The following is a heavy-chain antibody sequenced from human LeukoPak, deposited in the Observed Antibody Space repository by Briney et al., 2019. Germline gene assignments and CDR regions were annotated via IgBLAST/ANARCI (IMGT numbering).Heavy chain of an antibody. CDR1: GFTFDDYA. J-gene: IGHJ5*02. D-gene: IGHD6-19*01. CDR2: ISWNSGSI. Sequence: GGSLRLSCAASGFTFDDYAMHWVRQAPGKGLEWVSGISWNSGSIGYADSVKGRFTISRDNAKNSLYLQMNSLRAEDTALYYCAKDGLQKGEVAGNNWFDPWGQGTLVTVSS. CDR3: AKDGLQKGEVAGNNWFDP. V-gene: IGHV3-9*01.